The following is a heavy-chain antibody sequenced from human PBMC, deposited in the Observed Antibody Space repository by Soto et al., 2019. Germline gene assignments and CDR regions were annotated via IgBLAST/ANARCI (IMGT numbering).Heavy chain of an antibody. V-gene: IGHV1-8*01. CDR2: MNPNSGNT. CDR1: GYTFTSYD. J-gene: IGHJ4*02. Sequence: QVQLVQSGAEVKKPGASVKVSCKASGYTFTSYDINWVRQAPGQGLEWMGWMNPNSGNTGYAQKCQGSVTMTRNTAIRTAHMELSSLRSEATAVYYCARTLYGDNVDYWGQGTLGTVSS. CDR3: ARTLYGDNVDY. D-gene: IGHD4-17*01.